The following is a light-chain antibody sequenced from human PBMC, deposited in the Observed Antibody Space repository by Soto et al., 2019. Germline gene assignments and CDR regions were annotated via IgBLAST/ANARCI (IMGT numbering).Light chain of an antibody. Sequence: DVHMTQSPSSLSASVGDRVTITCRASQSISSYLNWYQQKQGKAPKLLIYAASSLQSGVPSRFSGSGYGTDFTLTISSLQTEDFATYYCQQSYSTPITFGQGTRLEIK. J-gene: IGKJ5*01. CDR3: QQSYSTPIT. CDR1: QSISSY. V-gene: IGKV1-39*01. CDR2: AAS.